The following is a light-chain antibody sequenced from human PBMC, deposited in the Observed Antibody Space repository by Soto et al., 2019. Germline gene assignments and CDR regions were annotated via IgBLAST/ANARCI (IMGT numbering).Light chain of an antibody. Sequence: EIQLTQCPSFLSAFVGDTVTITCRASQAMSTYLAWYQQKPGKVPKLLIRSASTLQSGVPPRFSGGGSGTEFTLTISTLQPDDSGIYYCQQLNGYQLAFGGGTKVDIK. CDR3: QQLNGYQLA. CDR2: SAS. CDR1: QAMSTY. J-gene: IGKJ4*01. V-gene: IGKV1-9*01.